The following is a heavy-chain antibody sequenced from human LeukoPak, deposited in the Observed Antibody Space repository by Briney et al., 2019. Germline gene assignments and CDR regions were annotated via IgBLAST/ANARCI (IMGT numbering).Heavy chain of an antibody. D-gene: IGHD3-10*01. CDR3: ARVQTKYYYGSGSI. J-gene: IGHJ4*02. V-gene: IGHV3-7*01. CDR1: GFTFSSYW. CDR2: IKQDGSEK. Sequence: GGSLRLSCAASGFTFSSYWMSWVRQAPGKGLEWVANIKQDGSEKYYVDSVKGRFTISRDNARNSLYLQMNSLRAEDTAVYYCARVQTKYYYGSGSIWGQGTLVTVSS.